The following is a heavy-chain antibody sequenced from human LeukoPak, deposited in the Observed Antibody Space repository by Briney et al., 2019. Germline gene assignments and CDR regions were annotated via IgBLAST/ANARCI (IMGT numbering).Heavy chain of an antibody. CDR3: AASYPGDCGGDCYDFDY. J-gene: IGHJ4*02. CDR1: GGSISSYY. CDR2: LYYSGST. V-gene: IGHV4-59*08. D-gene: IGHD2-21*02. Sequence: SETLSLTCTVSGGSISSYYWSWIRQPPGKGREWIGYLYYSGSTNYNPSLKSRVTISVDTSKNQFSLKLSSVTAADTAVYYCAASYPGDCGGDCYDFDYWGQGTLVTVSS.